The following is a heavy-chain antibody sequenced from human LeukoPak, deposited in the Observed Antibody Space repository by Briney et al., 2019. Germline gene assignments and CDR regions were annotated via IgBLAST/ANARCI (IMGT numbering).Heavy chain of an antibody. CDR3: AAAPSGSTLYYYYYGMDV. V-gene: IGHV1-58*02. CDR1: GFTFTSSA. Sequence: SVKVSCKASGFTFTSSAMQWVRQARGQRLEWIGWIVVGSGNTNYAQKFQERVTITRDMSTSTAYMELSSLRSEDTAVYYCAAAPSGSTLYYYYYGMDVWGQGTTVTVSS. D-gene: IGHD1-26*01. J-gene: IGHJ6*02. CDR2: IVVGSGNT.